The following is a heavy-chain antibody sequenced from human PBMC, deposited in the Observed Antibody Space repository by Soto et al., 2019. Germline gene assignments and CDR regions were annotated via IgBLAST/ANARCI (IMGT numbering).Heavy chain of an antibody. CDR1: GNTFTSYY. D-gene: IGHD1-26*01. CDR2: INPSSGST. CDR3: ARDRAPGWAYYYGMDV. Sequence: QVQLVQSGAEVKKPGASVKVSCKASGNTFTSYYMHWVRQAPGQGLEWMGIINPSSGSTSYAQKVQGRVTMTRDTSTSTVYMELSSLRSEDTAVYYCARDRAPGWAYYYGMDVWGQGTTVTVSS. J-gene: IGHJ6*02. V-gene: IGHV1-46*03.